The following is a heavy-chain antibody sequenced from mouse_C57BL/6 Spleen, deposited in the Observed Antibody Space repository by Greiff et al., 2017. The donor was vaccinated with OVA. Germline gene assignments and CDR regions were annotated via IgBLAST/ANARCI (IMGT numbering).Heavy chain of an antibody. D-gene: IGHD2-4*01. CDR2: IYPGSGNT. V-gene: IGHV1-76*01. J-gene: IGHJ3*01. CDR1: GYTFTDYY. Sequence: QVQLQQPGAELVRPGASVKLSCKASGYTFTDYYINWVKQRPGQGLEWIARIYPGSGNTYYNEKFKGKATLTAEKSSSTAYMQLSSLTSEDSAVYFCAKPFYYDSAWFAYWGQGTLVTVSA. CDR3: AKPFYYDSAWFAY.